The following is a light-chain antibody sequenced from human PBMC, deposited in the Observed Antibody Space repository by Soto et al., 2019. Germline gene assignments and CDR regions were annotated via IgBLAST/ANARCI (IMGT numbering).Light chain of an antibody. CDR2: GAS. J-gene: IGKJ2*01. Sequence: EIGRTQSPATLSVSPGERATLSCRASQSVSSNLAWYQQKPGQAPRLLIYGASTRATGIPARFSGSGSGTEFTLTISSLQSEDFAVYYCQQYNNWPLYTFGQGTKVDIK. CDR1: QSVSSN. V-gene: IGKV3-15*01. CDR3: QQYNNWPLYT.